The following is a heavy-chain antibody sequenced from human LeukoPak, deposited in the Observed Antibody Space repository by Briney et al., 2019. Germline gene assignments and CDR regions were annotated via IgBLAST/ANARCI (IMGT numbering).Heavy chain of an antibody. CDR3: ALLRFLEWLSGRTYYFDY. CDR2: IYHSGST. D-gene: IGHD3-3*01. J-gene: IGHJ4*02. V-gene: IGHV4-38-2*02. Sequence: SETLSLTCTVSGYSISSGYYSGWIRQPPGKGLEWIGSIYHSGSTYYNPSLTSRVTISVDTSKTQFSLKLSSVTAADTAVYYCALLRFLEWLSGRTYYFDYWGQGTLVTVSS. CDR1: GYSISSGYY.